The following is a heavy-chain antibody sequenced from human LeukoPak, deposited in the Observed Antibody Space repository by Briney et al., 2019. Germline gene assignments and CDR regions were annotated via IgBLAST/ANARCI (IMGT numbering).Heavy chain of an antibody. J-gene: IGHJ4*02. Sequence: SVKVSCKASGGTCISYAISWVRQAPGQGLEWMGRIIPILGIANYAQKFQGRVTITADKSTSTAYLELSSLRSEDTAVYYCATISRADFDYWGQGTLVTVSS. D-gene: IGHD3-3*02. CDR2: IIPILGIA. CDR1: GGTCISYA. V-gene: IGHV1-69*04. CDR3: ATISRADFDY.